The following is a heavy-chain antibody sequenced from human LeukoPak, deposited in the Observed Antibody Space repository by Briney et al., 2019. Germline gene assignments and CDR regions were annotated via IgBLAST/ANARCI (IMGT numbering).Heavy chain of an antibody. V-gene: IGHV3-23*01. D-gene: IGHD3-10*01. CDR3: AKGYGSGSYFFYYYYYMDV. J-gene: IGHJ6*03. CDR1: GFTFSSYA. Sequence: PGGFLRLSCAASGFTFSSYAMSWVRQAPGKGLEWVSAISGSGGSTYYADSVKGRFTISRDNSKNTLYLQMNSLRAEDTAVYYCAKGYGSGSYFFYYYYYMDVWGKGTTVTVSS. CDR2: ISGSGGST.